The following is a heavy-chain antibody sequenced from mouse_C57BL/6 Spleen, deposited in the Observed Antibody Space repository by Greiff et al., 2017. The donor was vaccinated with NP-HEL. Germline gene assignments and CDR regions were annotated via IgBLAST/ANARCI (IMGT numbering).Heavy chain of an antibody. J-gene: IGHJ3*01. D-gene: IGHD2-1*01. CDR2: IDPETGGT. CDR3: TRSSYGNPFAY. CDR1: GYTFTDYE. Sequence: VQLQQSGAELVRPGASVTLSCKASGYTFTDYEMHWVKQTPVHGLEWIGAIDPETGGTAYNQKFKGKAILTADKSSSTAYMELRSLTSEDSAVYYCTRSSYGNPFAYWGQGTLVTVSA. V-gene: IGHV1-15*01.